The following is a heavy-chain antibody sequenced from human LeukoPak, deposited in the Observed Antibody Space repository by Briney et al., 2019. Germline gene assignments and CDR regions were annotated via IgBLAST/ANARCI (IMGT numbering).Heavy chain of an antibody. CDR3: ARDSTARSFDY. D-gene: IGHD2/OR15-2a*01. Sequence: SETLSLTCTVFRDSMKSYYWSWLRQPPGKGLEWIGYIYYTGSTDYNPSLKSRVTISVDTSRNQFSLKLTSVTAADTAVYYCARDSTARSFDYWGQGTLVTVSS. J-gene: IGHJ4*02. CDR1: RDSMKSYY. V-gene: IGHV4-59*12. CDR2: IYYTGST.